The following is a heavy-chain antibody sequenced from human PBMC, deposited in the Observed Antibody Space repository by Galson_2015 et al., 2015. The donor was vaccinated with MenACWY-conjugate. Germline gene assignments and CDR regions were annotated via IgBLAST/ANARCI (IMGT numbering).Heavy chain of an antibody. CDR2: IGASGNSR. D-gene: IGHD3-10*01. CDR1: GFSFNIYA. J-gene: IGHJ4*02. CDR3: AKDRRGLWFGEIDY. V-gene: IGHV3-23*01. Sequence: SLRLSCAASGFSFNIYAMSWVRQAPGKGLEWVSAIGASGNSRHYADSVKGRFIISRDNSKSTLYLQMSRLRAEDTAVYYCAKDRRGLWFGEIDYWGQGALVTVSS.